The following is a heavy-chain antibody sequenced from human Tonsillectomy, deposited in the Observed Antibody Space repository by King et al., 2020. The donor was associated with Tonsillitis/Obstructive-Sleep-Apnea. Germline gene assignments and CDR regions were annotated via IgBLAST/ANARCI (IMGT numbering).Heavy chain of an antibody. V-gene: IGHV3-30*04. CDR1: GFTFSSYT. D-gene: IGHD6-19*01. Sequence: VQLVESGGGVVQPGRSLRLSCAASGFTFSSYTIHWVRQAPGRGLEWVAVISYDGSNKYYADSVKGRFTISRDNSKNTLYLQMNSLRAEDTAVYYCARDRSSGWYDAFDIWGQGPMVTVSS. CDR3: ARDRSSGWYDAFDI. J-gene: IGHJ3*02. CDR2: ISYDGSNK.